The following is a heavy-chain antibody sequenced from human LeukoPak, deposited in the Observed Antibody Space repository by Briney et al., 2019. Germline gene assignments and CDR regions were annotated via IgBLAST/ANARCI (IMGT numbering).Heavy chain of an antibody. Sequence: GGSLRLSCAASGNYWMHWVRQAPGKGLVWVSHINSDGSWTSYADSVKGRFTISKDNAKNTVYLQMNSLRAEDTAVYYCVSLYETYWGRGTLVTVSS. CDR1: GNYW. V-gene: IGHV3-74*01. D-gene: IGHD2/OR15-2a*01. J-gene: IGHJ4*02. CDR3: VSLYETY. CDR2: INSDGSWT.